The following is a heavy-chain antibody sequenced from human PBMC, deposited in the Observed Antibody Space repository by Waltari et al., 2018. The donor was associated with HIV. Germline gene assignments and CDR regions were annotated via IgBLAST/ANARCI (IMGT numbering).Heavy chain of an antibody. CDR2: MRWSGGST. Sequence: EVQLLESGGGLVQPGGSLRLSCAASGFTFSSYAMSWVRQATGKGLEWVSAMRWSGGSTHHADSVKGWFTISRENSKNTLYLQMSSLRAEDTAVYYCARDALDYDFWSDSRIEYFQHWGQGTLVTVSS. CDR3: ARDALDYDFWSDSRIEYFQH. V-gene: IGHV3-23*01. D-gene: IGHD3-3*01. CDR1: GFTFSSYA. J-gene: IGHJ1*01.